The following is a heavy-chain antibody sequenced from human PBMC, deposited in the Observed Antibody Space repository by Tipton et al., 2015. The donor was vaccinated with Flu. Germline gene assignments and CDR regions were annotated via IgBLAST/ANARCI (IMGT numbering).Heavy chain of an antibody. V-gene: IGHV4-31*03. D-gene: IGHD1/OR15-1a*01. Sequence: TLSLTCTVSGGSISSGGFYWSWLRPHQGKGLEWIGYIYNSASSYYSPSIRSSFSISIDTSKNQFSLRLSSATDADTAVCYCARGEQKNIYYFDSWGQGTLVTVSS. J-gene: IGHJ4*02. CDR2: IYNSASS. CDR3: ARGEQKNIYYFDS. CDR1: GGSISSGGFY.